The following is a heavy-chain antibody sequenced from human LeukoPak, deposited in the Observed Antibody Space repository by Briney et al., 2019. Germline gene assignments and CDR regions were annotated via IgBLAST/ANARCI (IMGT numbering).Heavy chain of an antibody. D-gene: IGHD5-18*01. Sequence: SETLSLTCAVSGGSISSGAYSWSWIRQPPRKGLEWIGYVYYSGSTYYNPSLKSRVTISVDTSKNQFSLKLSSVTAADTAVYYCARRGHSYGYPAGPIDYWGQGTLVTVSS. V-gene: IGHV4-30-2*03. CDR1: GGSISSGAYS. CDR3: ARRGHSYGYPAGPIDY. CDR2: VYYSGST. J-gene: IGHJ4*02.